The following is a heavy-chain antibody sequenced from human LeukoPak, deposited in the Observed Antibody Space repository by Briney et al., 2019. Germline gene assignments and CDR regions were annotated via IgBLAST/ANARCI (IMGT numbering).Heavy chain of an antibody. CDR2: ISGSAIST. CDR3: AKDSSYYYASGSYYEDY. V-gene: IGHV3-23*01. CDR1: GFTFSNYA. Sequence: PGGSLTLSCAASGFTFSNYAMSWVRQAPGRGLEWVSAISGSAISTYYADSVKGRFTISRDNSKNTLYLKVNSLRAEDTAVYYCAKDSSYYYASGSYYEDYWGQGTLVTVSS. J-gene: IGHJ4*02. D-gene: IGHD3-10*01.